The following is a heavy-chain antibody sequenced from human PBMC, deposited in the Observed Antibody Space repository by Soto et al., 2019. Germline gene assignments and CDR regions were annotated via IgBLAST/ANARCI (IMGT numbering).Heavy chain of an antibody. Sequence: GGSLRLSCAASGFTFSSYAMNWVRQAPGKGLEWVSGISGSGGRTNYADSVKGRFTISRDNSQNTLYLQMNSLRAEDTAVYYCAKAVESSSWWKNYGMDVWGQGTTVTVSS. CDR1: GFTFSSYA. CDR2: ISGSGGRT. D-gene: IGHD6-13*01. J-gene: IGHJ6*02. V-gene: IGHV3-23*01. CDR3: AKAVESSSWWKNYGMDV.